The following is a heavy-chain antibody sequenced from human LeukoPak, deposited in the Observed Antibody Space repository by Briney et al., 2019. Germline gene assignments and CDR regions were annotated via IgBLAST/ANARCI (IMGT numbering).Heavy chain of an antibody. CDR2: INHSGST. J-gene: IGHJ4*02. D-gene: IGHD1-26*01. CDR3: ARGSGSYSRARPFDY. CDR1: GGSFSGYY. Sequence: PSETLSLTCAVYGGSFSGYYWSWIRQPPGKGLEWIGEINHSGSTNYNPSLKSRVTMSVDTSKNQFSLKLSSVTAADTAVYYCARGSGSYSRARPFDYWGQGTLVTVSS. V-gene: IGHV4-34*01.